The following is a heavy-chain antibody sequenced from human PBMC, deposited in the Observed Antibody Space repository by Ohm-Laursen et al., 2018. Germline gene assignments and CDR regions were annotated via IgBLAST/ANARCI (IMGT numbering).Heavy chain of an antibody. J-gene: IGHJ4*02. CDR1: GFTFSSYS. Sequence: SLRLSCAASGFTFSSYSMNWVRQAPGKGLEWVAVISYDGSNKYYADSVKGRFTISRDNSKNTLYLQMNSLRAEDTAVYYCAKDSLATHSFPDYWGQGTLVTVSS. D-gene: IGHD2-15*01. CDR2: ISYDGSNK. CDR3: AKDSLATHSFPDY. V-gene: IGHV3-30*18.